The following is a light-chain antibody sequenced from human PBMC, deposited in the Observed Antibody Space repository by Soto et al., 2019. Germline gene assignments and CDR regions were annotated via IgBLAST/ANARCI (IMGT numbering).Light chain of an antibody. Sequence: QSVLTQPPSVSAAPGQQVTISCSRSSSNIGNDYVSWYQQLPGTAPKLLIYDNNKRAAGIPDRFSGSESGTSATLGITGLQTGDEADYYCGRWDSRLSTEVFATGTKGTVL. CDR1: SSNIGNDY. V-gene: IGLV1-51*01. J-gene: IGLJ1*01. CDR2: DNN. CDR3: GRWDSRLSTEV.